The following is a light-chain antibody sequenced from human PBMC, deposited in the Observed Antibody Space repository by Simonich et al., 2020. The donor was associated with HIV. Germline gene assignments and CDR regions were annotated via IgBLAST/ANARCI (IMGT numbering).Light chain of an antibody. V-gene: IGKV3-15*01. CDR3: QQYNNWPPWT. J-gene: IGKJ1*01. CDR1: QRVSSN. Sequence: EIEMTQSPATLSVSPGERAPLSCRASQRVSSNLAWYQQKPGQAPRLLIYGASTRATGIPARFSGSGSGTEFTLTISSMQSEDFAVYYCQQYNNWPPWTFGQGTKVEIK. CDR2: GAS.